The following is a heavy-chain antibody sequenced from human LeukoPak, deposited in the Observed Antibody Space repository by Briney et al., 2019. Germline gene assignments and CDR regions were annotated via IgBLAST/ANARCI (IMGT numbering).Heavy chain of an antibody. CDR2: IEQDGSEK. Sequence: GGSLRLSCAASGVTFSNYWMTWVRQAPGKGLEWVASIEQDGSEKYYVDSVKGRFTISRDNAKNSLYLQMNSLRAEDTAVYYCAKDRCSNGIGCYYYYMDVWGKGTTVTISS. V-gene: IGHV3-7*03. D-gene: IGHD2-8*01. CDR3: AKDRCSNGIGCYYYYMDV. J-gene: IGHJ6*03. CDR1: GVTFSNYW.